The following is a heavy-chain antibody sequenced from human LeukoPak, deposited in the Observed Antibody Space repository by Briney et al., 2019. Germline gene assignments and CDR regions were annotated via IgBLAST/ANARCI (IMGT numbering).Heavy chain of an antibody. CDR1: GYTLSELS. CDR2: FEPESAEI. J-gene: IGHJ4*02. D-gene: IGHD3-10*01. V-gene: IGHV1-24*01. Sequence: ASVEVSCKISGYTLSELSMHWVRQAPGKGLEWMGGFEPESAEIIHAQKFQGRVTMTEDTSTDTAYLELSSLKSEDTAVYYCAAGTYYSLTTVYWGQGTLVTVSS. CDR3: AAGTYYSLTTVY.